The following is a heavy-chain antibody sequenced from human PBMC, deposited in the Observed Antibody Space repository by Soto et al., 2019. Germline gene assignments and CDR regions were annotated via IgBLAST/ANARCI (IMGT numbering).Heavy chain of an antibody. CDR2: IIPIFGTA. CDR1: GGTFSSYA. Sequence: SVKVSCKASGGTFSSYAISWVRQAPGQGLEWMGGIIPIFGTANYAQKFQGRVTITADESTSTAYMELSSLRPEDTAAYYCARGDYVWGSYRLNWLDPWGKGTLVTVSS. V-gene: IGHV1-69*13. J-gene: IGHJ5*02. CDR3: ARGDYVWGSYRLNWLDP. D-gene: IGHD3-16*02.